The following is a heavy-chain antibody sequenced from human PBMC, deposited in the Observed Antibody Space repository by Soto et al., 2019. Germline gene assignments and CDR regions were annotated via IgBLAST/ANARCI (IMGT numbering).Heavy chain of an antibody. CDR1: GFTFSSYW. V-gene: IGHV3-74*01. Sequence: EVQLVESGGGLVQPGGSLRLSCAASGFTFSSYWMHWVRQAPGKGLVWVSRINSDGSSTVYVDSVKGRFTISRDNAKNTLYLQMNSLRAEDTAVYYCARSITGYRYADSWGQGTLVTGSS. D-gene: IGHD2-2*01. CDR3: ARSITGYRYADS. CDR2: INSDGSST. J-gene: IGHJ4*02.